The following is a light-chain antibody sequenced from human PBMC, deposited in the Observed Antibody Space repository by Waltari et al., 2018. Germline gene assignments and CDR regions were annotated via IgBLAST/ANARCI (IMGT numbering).Light chain of an antibody. CDR1: SSNIGSNY. Sequence: QSVLTQPPSASGTPGQRVTISCSGSSSNIGSNYVYWYQQLPGTAPKLLIYRNNQRPSGVPDLFSGSKSGTSASLAISGLRSEDEADYYCAAWDDSLSGLVFGGGTNLTVL. J-gene: IGLJ2*01. CDR3: AAWDDSLSGLV. V-gene: IGLV1-47*01. CDR2: RNN.